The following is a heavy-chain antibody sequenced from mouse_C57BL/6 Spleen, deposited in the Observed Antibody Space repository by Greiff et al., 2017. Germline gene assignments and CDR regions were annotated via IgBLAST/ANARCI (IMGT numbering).Heavy chain of an antibody. CDR1: GYTFTDYY. Sequence: EVQLQQSGPELVKPGASVKISCKASGYTFTDYYMNWVKQSHGKSLEWIGDINPNNGGTSYNQKFKGKATLTVDKSSSTAYMELRSLTSEDSAVYYCARDSSSSMDYWGQGTSVTVSS. V-gene: IGHV1-26*01. D-gene: IGHD1-1*01. CDR2: INPNNGGT. CDR3: ARDSSSSMDY. J-gene: IGHJ4*01.